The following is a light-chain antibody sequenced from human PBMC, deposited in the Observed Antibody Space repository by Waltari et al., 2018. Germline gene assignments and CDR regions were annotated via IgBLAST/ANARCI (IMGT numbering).Light chain of an antibody. J-gene: IGKJ4*01. CDR3: QQSYRTPPLT. CDR2: ATS. CDR1: QSISGY. V-gene: IGKV1-39*01. Sequence: DIQMTQTLSSLSGSVGDRVTITCRASQSISGYLNWYQQKPGKAPKVLIYATSSLQSGVPSRFSGSGSGTDFTLTISSLQPEDFATYYCQQSYRTPPLTFGGGTKVEIK.